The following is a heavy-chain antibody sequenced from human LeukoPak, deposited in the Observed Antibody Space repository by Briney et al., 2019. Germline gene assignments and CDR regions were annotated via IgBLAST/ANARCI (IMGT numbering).Heavy chain of an antibody. D-gene: IGHD5-12*01. CDR3: ARDGIGVYTGYSRNVLDS. CDR1: GYMFNGFY. Sequence: SSMNVSCKASGYMFNGFYIHWVRQAPGQGLEWMGWINPNTGGTNFEQKFQGRLTIARDTSISTAYMELNRLTSNDTAVYYWARDGIGVYTGYSRNVLDSWGQGTLVTVSS. CDR2: INPNTGGT. J-gene: IGHJ4*02. V-gene: IGHV1-2*02.